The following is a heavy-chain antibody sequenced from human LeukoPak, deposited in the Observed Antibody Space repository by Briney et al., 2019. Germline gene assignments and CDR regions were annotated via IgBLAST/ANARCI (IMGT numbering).Heavy chain of an antibody. CDR2: IYDSGST. V-gene: IGHV4-39*02. CDR3: ARDLLSGSSSWYGLVY. Sequence: SETLSLTCTVSGGSIRSSYYYWGWIRQPPGKGLEWIGSIYDSGSTYYNPSLKSRVTISVDTSKNQFSLKLNSVTAADTAVYYCARDLLSGSSSWYGLVYWGQGTLVTVSS. D-gene: IGHD6-13*01. CDR1: GGSIRSSYYY. J-gene: IGHJ4*02.